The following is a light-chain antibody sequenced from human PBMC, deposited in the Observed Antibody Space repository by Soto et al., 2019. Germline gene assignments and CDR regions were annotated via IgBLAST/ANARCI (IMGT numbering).Light chain of an antibody. Sequence: DIQMTQSPSTLSASIGDRVTISCRASQNIGRWLAWYQQKPGTAPNLLIYHASNLRGGVPSRFSGSGSGTEFTLTISSLQSEDFAVYYCQQYINLWTFGQGTKVDIK. CDR3: QQYINLWT. V-gene: IGKV1-5*01. CDR2: HAS. J-gene: IGKJ1*01. CDR1: QNIGRW.